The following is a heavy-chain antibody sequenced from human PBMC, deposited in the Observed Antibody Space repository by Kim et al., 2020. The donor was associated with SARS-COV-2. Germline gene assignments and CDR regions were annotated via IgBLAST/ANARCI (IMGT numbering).Heavy chain of an antibody. CDR3: AKGPELYPLFGEHSYGMDV. V-gene: IGHV3-30*02. J-gene: IGHJ6*02. D-gene: IGHD3-10*01. Sequence: GRFTISRDNSKNTLYLQMNSLRAEDTAVYYCAKGPELYPLFGEHSYGMDVWGQGTTVTVSS.